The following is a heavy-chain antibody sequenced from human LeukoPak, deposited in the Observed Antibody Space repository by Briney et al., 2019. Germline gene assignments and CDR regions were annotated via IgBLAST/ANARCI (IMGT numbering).Heavy chain of an antibody. J-gene: IGHJ6*02. CDR2: IYQSGST. CDR3: ARHPYLYGEGTGWATPPRYYYGMDV. Sequence: SETLSLTCAVSGVSISSSNWWSRFRQPRGKGLEGFGEIYQSGSTNYNPSLKGRVTISVDKSKNQFSLKLSSVTAADTAVYYCARHPYLYGEGTGWATPPRYYYGMDVWGQGTTVTVSS. V-gene: IGHV4-4*02. D-gene: IGHD4-17*01. CDR1: GVSISSSNW.